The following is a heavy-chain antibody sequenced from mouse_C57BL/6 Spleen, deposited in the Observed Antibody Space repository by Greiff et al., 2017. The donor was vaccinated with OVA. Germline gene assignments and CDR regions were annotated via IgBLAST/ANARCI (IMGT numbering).Heavy chain of an antibody. CDR3: TRRAAQASCAD. CDR1: GYTFTSYW. V-gene: IGHV1-5*01. CDR2: LYPGNGDT. Sequence: EVQLQQSGTVLARPGASVKMSCKTSGYTFTSYWMHWVNQRPGPGLEWIGALYPGNGDTRYNQKFKGKATLTAGTSASPAYRELRSLTHEDSAVYDCTRRAAQASCADWGQGTLVTVSA. J-gene: IGHJ3*01. D-gene: IGHD3-2*02.